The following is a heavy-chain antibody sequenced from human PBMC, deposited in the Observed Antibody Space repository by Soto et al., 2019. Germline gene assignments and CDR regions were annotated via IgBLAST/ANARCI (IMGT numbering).Heavy chain of an antibody. CDR1: GFRFSSFG. Sequence: QVQVVESGGGVVQPGRSLTLSCAASGFRFSSFGMHWVRQAPGKGLEWVAVIWHDGKKTYYADSAKGRFTISRDNSKNTLFLQMNSVSAADTAVYYCATDPGQDAAMDHWGQGTLVSVSS. D-gene: IGHD6-25*01. CDR3: ATDPGQDAAMDH. J-gene: IGHJ4*02. V-gene: IGHV3-33*02. CDR2: IWHDGKKT.